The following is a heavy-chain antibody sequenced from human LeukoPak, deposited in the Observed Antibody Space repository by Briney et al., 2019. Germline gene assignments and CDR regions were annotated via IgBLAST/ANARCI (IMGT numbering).Heavy chain of an antibody. CDR1: VFTFNTYS. CDR2: FGTRSTSI. CDR3: ARENDQGFDY. Sequence: GGSLRLSCAASVFTFNTYSMNWVRQAPWKGLEWVSSFGTRSTSIYYTHSVTGRFIISRDNAKNSLYLQMNSLRAEDTAVYYCARENDQGFDYWGQGTLVTVSS. J-gene: IGHJ4*02. V-gene: IGHV3-21*01. D-gene: IGHD3-16*01.